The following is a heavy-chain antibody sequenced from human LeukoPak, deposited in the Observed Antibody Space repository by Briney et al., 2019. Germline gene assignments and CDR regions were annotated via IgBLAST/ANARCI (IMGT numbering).Heavy chain of an antibody. J-gene: IGHJ6*03. CDR2: ISGSGDNM. D-gene: IGHD1-26*01. CDR3: ARDGYSGSYYRLYYFFMDV. CDR1: GFTFSSYG. V-gene: IGHV3-23*01. Sequence: PGGSLRLSCAASGFTFSSYGMHWVRQAPGKGLKWVSSISGSGDNMDYADSVKGRFTTSRDNSENTLYLQMNSLRGEDTAVYYCARDGYSGSYYRLYYFFMDVWGKGTTVTVSS.